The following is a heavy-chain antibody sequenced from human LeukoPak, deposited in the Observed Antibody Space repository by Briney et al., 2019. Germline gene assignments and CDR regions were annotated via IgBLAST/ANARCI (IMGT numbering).Heavy chain of an antibody. Sequence: SETLSLTCTVSGGSISSYYWSWIRQPPGKGLEWIGYIYYSWSTNYNPSLKSRVTRSVDTSKNQLSLKMRSLTAADTAVYYCAGNPPYYYDSSGYSDLVQFDYWGQGTLVTVSS. D-gene: IGHD3-22*01. V-gene: IGHV4-59*01. CDR3: AGNPPYYYDSSGYSDLVQFDY. CDR2: IYYSWST. J-gene: IGHJ4*02. CDR1: GGSISSYY.